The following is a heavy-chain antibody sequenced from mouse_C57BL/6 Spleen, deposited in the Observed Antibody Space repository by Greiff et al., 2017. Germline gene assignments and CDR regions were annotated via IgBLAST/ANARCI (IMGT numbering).Heavy chain of an antibody. CDR2: IDPETGGT. J-gene: IGHJ1*03. Sequence: VQLQESGAELVRPGASVTLSCKASGYTFTDYEMHWVKQTPVHGLEWIGAIDPETGGTAYNQKFKGKAILTADKSSSTAYMELRSLTSEDSAVYYCTRRGTVVAHWYFDVWGTGTTVTVSS. V-gene: IGHV1-15*01. CDR1: GYTFTDYE. D-gene: IGHD1-1*01. CDR3: TRRGTVVAHWYFDV.